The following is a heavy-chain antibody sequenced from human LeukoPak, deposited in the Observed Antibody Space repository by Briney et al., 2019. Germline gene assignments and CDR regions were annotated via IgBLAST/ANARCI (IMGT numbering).Heavy chain of an antibody. Sequence: GRSLRLSCAASGFTFSHYAMHWVRQAPVKVLEWVALISYDGSNIQYADSLKGRFTISRDNSKNTLYLQMNSLRVDDTAVYYCAIDLPPEDVWGQGTTVTVSS. CDR3: AIDLPPEDV. CDR1: GFTFSHYA. V-gene: IGHV3-30-3*01. CDR2: ISYDGSNI. J-gene: IGHJ6*02.